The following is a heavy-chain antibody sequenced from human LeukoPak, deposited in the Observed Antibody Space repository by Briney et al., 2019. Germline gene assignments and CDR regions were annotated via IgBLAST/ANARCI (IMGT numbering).Heavy chain of an antibody. D-gene: IGHD6-6*01. CDR2: ISGSGAVT. CDR3: AKDFISYSTSLY. Sequence: PGGSLRLSCNASGFIFSSFVMIWVRQAPGKGLEWVSSISGSGAVTYYADSVKGRFTISRDNSMNTLNLQMNSLSVDDTAVYYCAKDFISYSTSLYWGQGTLVSVSS. V-gene: IGHV3-23*01. CDR1: GFIFSSFV. J-gene: IGHJ4*02.